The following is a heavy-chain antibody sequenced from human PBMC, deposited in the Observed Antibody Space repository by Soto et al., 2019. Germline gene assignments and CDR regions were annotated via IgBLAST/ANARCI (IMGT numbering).Heavy chain of an antibody. CDR1: GFTFSSYG. D-gene: IGHD6-25*01. V-gene: IGHV3-33*01. CDR2: IWYDGSNK. Sequence: QVQLVESGGGVVQPGRSLRLSCAASGFTFSSYGMHWVRQAPGKGLEWVAVIWYDGSNKYYADSVKGRFTISRDNSKNSLYLQMNSLRAEDTAVYYCARDRVSSGIFDYWGQGTLVTVSS. CDR3: ARDRVSSGIFDY. J-gene: IGHJ4*02.